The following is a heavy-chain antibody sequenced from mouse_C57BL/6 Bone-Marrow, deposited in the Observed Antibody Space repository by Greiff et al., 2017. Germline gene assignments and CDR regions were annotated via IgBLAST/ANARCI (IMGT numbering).Heavy chain of an antibody. V-gene: IGHV1-74*01. D-gene: IGHD3-2*02. CDR1: GYTFTSYW. J-gene: IGHJ3*01. CDR3: EIYRDSSGYGAY. Sequence: VQLQQPGAELVKPGASVKVSCKASGYTFTSYWMHWVKQRPGQGLEWIGRIHPSDSDTNYNQKFKGKATLTVDKSSSTAYMQLSSLTSEDSAVYYWEIYRDSSGYGAYWGQGTLVTVSA. CDR2: IHPSDSDT.